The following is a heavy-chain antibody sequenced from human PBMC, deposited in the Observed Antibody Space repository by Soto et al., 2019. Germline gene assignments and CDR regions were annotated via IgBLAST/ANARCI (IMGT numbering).Heavy chain of an antibody. D-gene: IGHD2-15*01. Sequence: QVQLQESGAGLVKPSETLSLTCTVSGGSISSYYWSWIRQPPGKGLEWIGYIYYSGSTNYNPSLKSRVTISVDTSKNQFSLKLSSVTAADTAVYYCARGGWGFCSGGSCYDFDYWGQGTLVTVSS. V-gene: IGHV4-59*01. CDR2: IYYSGST. CDR3: ARGGWGFCSGGSCYDFDY. J-gene: IGHJ4*02. CDR1: GGSISSYY.